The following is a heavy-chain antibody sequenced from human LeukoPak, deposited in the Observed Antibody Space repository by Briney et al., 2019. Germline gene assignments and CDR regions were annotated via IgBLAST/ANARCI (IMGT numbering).Heavy chain of an antibody. CDR2: INHSGST. V-gene: IGHV4-34*01. J-gene: IGHJ4*02. Sequence: SETLSLTCTVYSGSFCGYYWSWIRQPPGKGLEWIGEINHSGSTNYNPSLKSRVTISVDTSKNQFSLKLSSVTAADTAVYYCARVSDQAGTDYWGQGTLVTVSS. D-gene: IGHD6-13*01. CDR3: ARVSDQAGTDY. CDR1: SGSFCGYY.